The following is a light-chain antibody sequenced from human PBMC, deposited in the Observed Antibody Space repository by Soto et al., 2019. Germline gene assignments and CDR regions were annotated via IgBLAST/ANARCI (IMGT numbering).Light chain of an antibody. J-gene: IGKJ1*01. CDR2: GAS. CDR3: LQDYNFPWR. Sequence: DIQITKCASALCAYVGDRVTITCRASQSINNYLSWYQQKPGKAPNLLIFGASTLQSGVPSRFSGSGSGTDFTLTISSLQPEDFTPYYCLQDYNFPWRFGQRGKVDIK. CDR1: QSINNY. V-gene: IGKV1-39*01.